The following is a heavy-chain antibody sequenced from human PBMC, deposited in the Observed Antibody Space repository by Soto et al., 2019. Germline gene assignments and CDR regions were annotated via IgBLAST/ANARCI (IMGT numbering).Heavy chain of an antibody. CDR1: GFTFSSYG. V-gene: IGHV3-30*18. J-gene: IGHJ4*02. CDR2: ISYDGSNK. D-gene: IGHD6-6*01. CDR3: AKIRFRSIAAYK. Sequence: QVQLVESGGGVVQPGRSLRLSCAASGFTFSSYGMHWVRQAPGKGLEWVAVISYDGSNKYYADSVKGRFTISRDNSKNTLYLQMNSLRAEDTAVYYCAKIRFRSIAAYKWGQGTLVTVSS.